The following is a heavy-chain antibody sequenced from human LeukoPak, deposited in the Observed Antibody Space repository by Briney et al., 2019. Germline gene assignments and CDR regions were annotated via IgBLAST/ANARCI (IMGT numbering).Heavy chain of an antibody. J-gene: IGHJ5*02. V-gene: IGHV4-39*02. CDR2: INHSGNT. Sequence: SETLSLTCTVSGVSISSSSYYWGWIRQPPGKGLEWIGEINHSGNTNYNPSLKSRVTISVDTSKNHFSLKLTSVTAADTAVYYCARRVPDYGDTNWFDPWGQGTLVTVSS. CDR1: GVSISSSSYY. CDR3: ARRVPDYGDTNWFDP. D-gene: IGHD4-17*01.